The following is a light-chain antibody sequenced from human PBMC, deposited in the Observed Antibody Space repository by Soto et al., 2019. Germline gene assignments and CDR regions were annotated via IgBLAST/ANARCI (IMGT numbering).Light chain of an antibody. CDR1: TGAVSTGHY. CDR3: LLSYNSVRGV. Sequence: QAVVTQEPSLTVSPGGTVTLTCGSSTGAVSTGHYPYWFQQKPGQAPRTLIYDTSNKHSWTPARFSGSLLGGKAALTLSGAQPEDEAEYYCLLSYNSVRGVFGGGTKFTVL. J-gene: IGLJ3*02. V-gene: IGLV7-46*01. CDR2: DTS.